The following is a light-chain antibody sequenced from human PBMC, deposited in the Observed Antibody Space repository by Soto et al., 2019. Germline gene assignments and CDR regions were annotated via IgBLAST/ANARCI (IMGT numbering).Light chain of an antibody. CDR2: ANT. CDR3: QSFDSSLSGSV. V-gene: IGLV1-40*01. CDR1: SSNIGADYD. J-gene: IGLJ3*02. Sequence: QSVLTQSPSMSGAPGQRVTISCTGSSSNIGADYDVHWYQHLPGRAPKLLVYANTNRPSGVPDRFSGSKSGTSASLAITGLQAEDEADYYCQSFDSSLSGSVFGGGTKLTVL.